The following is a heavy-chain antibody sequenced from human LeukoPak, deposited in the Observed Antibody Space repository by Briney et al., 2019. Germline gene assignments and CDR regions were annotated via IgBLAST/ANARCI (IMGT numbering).Heavy chain of an antibody. CDR2: IYTSGST. CDR3: ASHYDILTGYEY. V-gene: IGHV4-4*07. J-gene: IGHJ4*02. CDR1: GGSISSYY. D-gene: IGHD3-9*01. Sequence: SETLSLTCTVSGGSISSYYWSWIRQPAGKGLEWIGRIYTSGSTYYNPSLKSRVTISVDTSKNQFSLKLTSVTAADTAMYYCASHYDILTGYEYWGQGTLVTVSS.